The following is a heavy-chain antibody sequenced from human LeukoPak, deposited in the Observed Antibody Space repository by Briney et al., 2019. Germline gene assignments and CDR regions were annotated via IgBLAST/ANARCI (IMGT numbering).Heavy chain of an antibody. CDR2: IYYSGST. J-gene: IGHJ4*02. CDR1: GGSISSYY. D-gene: IGHD1-26*01. CDR3: ARRSGSYLYYFDH. Sequence: SETLSLTCTVSGGSISSYYWSWIRQPPRKGLEWIGYIYYSGSTNYNPSFKSRVTISVDTSKNQFSLRLCSVTAADTAVYYCARRSGSYLYYFDHWGQGTLVTVSS. V-gene: IGHV4-59*08.